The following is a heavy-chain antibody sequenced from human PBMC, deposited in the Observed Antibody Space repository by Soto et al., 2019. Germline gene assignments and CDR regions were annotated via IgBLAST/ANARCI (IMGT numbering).Heavy chain of an antibody. V-gene: IGHV3-30*03. J-gene: IGHJ4*02. Sequence: QAHLVESGGGVVQPGRSLRLSCAASGFTFTSYGMHWVRPAPGTRLEWVAVISYDGGLQHYADSVKGRFTISRDNSKNMVLLQMNSLRAEDTAVYYCVSERGYGHASVPYSWGQGTLVSVSS. CDR2: ISYDGGLQ. CDR3: VSERGYGHASVPYS. D-gene: IGHD5-18*01. CDR1: GFTFTSYG.